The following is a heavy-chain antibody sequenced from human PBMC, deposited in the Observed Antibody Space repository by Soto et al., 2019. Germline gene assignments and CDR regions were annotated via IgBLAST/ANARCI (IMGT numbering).Heavy chain of an antibody. CDR3: ARLERYYDSSGYSPDLFDY. CDR2: IYYSGST. V-gene: IGHV4-59*08. J-gene: IGHJ4*02. Sequence: PSETLSLTCTVSGGSISSYYWSWIRQPPGKGLEWIGYIYYSGSTNYNPSLKSRVTISVDTSKNQFSLKLSSVTAADTAVYYCARLERYYDSSGYSPDLFDYWGQGTLVTVSS. D-gene: IGHD3-22*01. CDR1: GGSISSYY.